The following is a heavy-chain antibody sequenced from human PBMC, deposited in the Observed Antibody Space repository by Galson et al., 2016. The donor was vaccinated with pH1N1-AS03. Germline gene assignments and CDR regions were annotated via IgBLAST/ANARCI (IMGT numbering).Heavy chain of an antibody. D-gene: IGHD3-10*01. J-gene: IGHJ4*02. Sequence: SVKVSCKASGYTFSRYYMHWMRQAPGQGPEWMGVIDPSIGSTTHAQKFQGRVNMTRDTATTTAYMELRSLRSDDTAVYYCATYGSGSRGGFDYWGQGALITVSS. CDR2: IDPSIGST. CDR3: ATYGSGSRGGFDY. CDR1: GYTFSRYY. V-gene: IGHV1-46*01.